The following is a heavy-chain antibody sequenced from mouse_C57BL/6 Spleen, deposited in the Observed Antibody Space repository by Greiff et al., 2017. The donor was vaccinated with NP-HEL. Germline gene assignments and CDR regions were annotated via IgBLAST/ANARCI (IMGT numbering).Heavy chain of an antibody. CDR2: IDPNSGGT. J-gene: IGHJ4*01. CDR3: ARGYYDYDVRDYYAMDY. CDR1: GYTFTSYW. Sequence: QVQLQQPGAELVKPVASVKLSCKASGYTFTSYWMHWVKQRPGRGLEWIGRIDPNSGGTKNTEKFKSKATLTVDKPTSTADMQLSSMTSEDSAVYYCARGYYDYDVRDYYAMDYWGQGTSVTVSS. V-gene: IGHV1-72*01. D-gene: IGHD2-4*01.